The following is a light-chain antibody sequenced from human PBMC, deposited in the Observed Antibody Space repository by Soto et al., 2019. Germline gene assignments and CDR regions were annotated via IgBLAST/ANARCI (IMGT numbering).Light chain of an antibody. J-gene: IGKJ1*01. Sequence: EIVFTQSPATLSLSPGERATLSCRASQSVSSYLAWYQHKPGQAPRLLIYDASNRATGIPARFSGSGSGTDFTLTISSLEPEDFAVYYCQQRSNWPRTFGQGTKV. CDR2: DAS. CDR3: QQRSNWPRT. CDR1: QSVSSY. V-gene: IGKV3-11*01.